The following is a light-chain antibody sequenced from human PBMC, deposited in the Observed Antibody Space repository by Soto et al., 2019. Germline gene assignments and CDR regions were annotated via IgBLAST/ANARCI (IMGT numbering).Light chain of an antibody. CDR1: RSDVGGYNY. CDR2: GVD. J-gene: IGLJ1*01. Sequence: QSALTQPASVSGSPGQSITVSCTGSRSDVGGYNYVSWYQQHPGKAPKLLIYGVDNRPSGISNRFSGSKSGNTASLTISGLQAEDEADYYCSSYTSSSTLDVFGTGTKLTVL. V-gene: IGLV2-14*01. CDR3: SSYTSSSTLDV.